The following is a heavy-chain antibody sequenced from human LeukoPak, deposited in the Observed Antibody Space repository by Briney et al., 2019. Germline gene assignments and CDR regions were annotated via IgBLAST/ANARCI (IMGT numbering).Heavy chain of an antibody. Sequence: ASVKVSCKASGYTFTSYYMHWVRQAPGQGLEWVGWINPNSGGTNYAQKFQGRVTMTRDTSISTAYMELSRLRSDDTAVYYCARILTGTTKEYYFDYWGQGTLVTVSS. CDR1: GYTFTSYY. CDR3: ARILTGTTKEYYFDY. V-gene: IGHV1-2*02. J-gene: IGHJ4*02. D-gene: IGHD1-7*01. CDR2: INPNSGGT.